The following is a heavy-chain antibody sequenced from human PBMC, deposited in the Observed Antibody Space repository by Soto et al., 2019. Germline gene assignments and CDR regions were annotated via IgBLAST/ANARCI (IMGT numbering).Heavy chain of an antibody. CDR3: ARVGGNWNDDYFDY. CDR2: MNPNSGDT. J-gene: IGHJ4*02. Sequence: QVQLVQSGAEVKKPGASVKVSCKASGYTFTNYDINWVRQAAGQGPEWMGWMNPNSGDTGYAQNFQGRVTMTGYTSLRTAYMELSSLRSEDTAVYYCARVGGNWNDDYFDYWGQGSLATVSS. D-gene: IGHD1-1*01. V-gene: IGHV1-8*01. CDR1: GYTFTNYD.